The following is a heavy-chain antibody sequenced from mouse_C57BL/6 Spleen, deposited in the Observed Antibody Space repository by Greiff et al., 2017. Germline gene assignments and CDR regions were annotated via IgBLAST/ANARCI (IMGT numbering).Heavy chain of an antibody. J-gene: IGHJ2*01. Sequence: VQRVESGAELARPGASVKLSCKASGYTFTSYGISWVKQRTGQGLEWIGEIYPRSGNTYYNEKFKGKATLTADKSSSTAYMELRSLTSEDSAVYFCARKAVVAIDYWGQGTTLTVSS. D-gene: IGHD1-1*01. CDR1: GYTFTSYG. V-gene: IGHV1-81*01. CDR3: ARKAVVAIDY. CDR2: IYPRSGNT.